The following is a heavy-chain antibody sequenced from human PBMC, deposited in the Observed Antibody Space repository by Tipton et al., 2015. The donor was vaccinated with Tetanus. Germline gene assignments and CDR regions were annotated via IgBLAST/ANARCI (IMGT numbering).Heavy chain of an antibody. J-gene: IGHJ6*02. CDR2: ISAYNGNT. Sequence: QLVQSGAEVKKPGASVKVSCKASGYTFTSYGISWVRQAPGQGLEWMGWISAYNGNTNYAQKLQGRVTMTTDTSTSTAYMGLRSLRSGDTAVYYCAYKGLWWDYYYGMDVWGQGTTVTVSS. V-gene: IGHV1-18*01. CDR3: AYKGLWWDYYYGMDV. CDR1: GYTFTSYG. D-gene: IGHD2-21*01.